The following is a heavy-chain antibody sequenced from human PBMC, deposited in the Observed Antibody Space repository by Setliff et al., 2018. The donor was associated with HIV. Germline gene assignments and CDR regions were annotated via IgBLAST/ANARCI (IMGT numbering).Heavy chain of an antibody. J-gene: IGHJ4*02. CDR2: IDSSASTI. V-gene: IGHV3-11*04. D-gene: IGHD2-15*01. CDR3: ARGCVGGNCYSPTGDY. Sequence: TSGGYFWTWVRQAPGKGLEWVSYIDSSASTIKYADSVKGRFTISRDNAKNSLFLQMNSLRAEDTAVYYCARGCVGGNCYSPTGDYWGQGTLVTVSS. CDR1: TSGGYF.